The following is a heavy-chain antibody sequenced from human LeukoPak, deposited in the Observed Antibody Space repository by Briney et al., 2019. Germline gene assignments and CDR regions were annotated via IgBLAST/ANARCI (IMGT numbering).Heavy chain of an antibody. CDR3: ARDCSGGSCYSDFDY. V-gene: IGHV1-18*01. D-gene: IGHD2-15*01. CDR2: ISAYNGNT. J-gene: IGHJ4*02. CDR1: GYTFTSYG. Sequence: ASVKVSCKASGYTFTSYGISWVRQAPEQGLEWMGWISAYNGNTNYAQKLQGRVTMTTETSTSTAYMELRSLRSDDTAVYYCARDCSGGSCYSDFDYWGQGTLVTVSS.